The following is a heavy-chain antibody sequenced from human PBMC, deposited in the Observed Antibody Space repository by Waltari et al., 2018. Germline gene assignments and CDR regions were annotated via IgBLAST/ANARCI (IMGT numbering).Heavy chain of an antibody. CDR1: GFTLSNYA. J-gene: IGHJ4*02. CDR2: IGSSSRGDST. V-gene: IGHV3-23*04. CDR3: AKPPRAVAGMAY. Sequence: VQLVQSGAEVKKPGSSVKVSCAASGFTLSNYAVSWVRQAPGKGLEWVSTIGSSSRGDSTHYADSVKGRFTISRDNSKNTLYLQMDSLRDDDTAVYYCAKPPRAVAGMAYWGQGTLVTVSS. D-gene: IGHD6-19*01.